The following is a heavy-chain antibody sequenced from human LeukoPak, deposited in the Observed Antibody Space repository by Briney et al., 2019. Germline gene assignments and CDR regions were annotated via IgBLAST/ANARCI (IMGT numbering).Heavy chain of an antibody. CDR3: ARGMSGNYPNILDY. Sequence: GGSLRLSCAVSGFTVSNNYMTWVRQAPGKGLEWVSVIYTDGTTYYIDSVRGRFTISKDGSKNTLCLHMNSLRAEDTAVYYCARGMSGNYPNILDYWGQGTLVTVSS. D-gene: IGHD1-14*01. CDR2: IYTDGTT. CDR1: GFTVSNNY. J-gene: IGHJ4*02. V-gene: IGHV3-66*01.